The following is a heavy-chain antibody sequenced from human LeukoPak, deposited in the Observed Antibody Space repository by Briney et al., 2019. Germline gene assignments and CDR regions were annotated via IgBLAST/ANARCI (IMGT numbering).Heavy chain of an antibody. CDR2: IYYSGST. CDR1: GGSISSYY. Sequence: SETLSLTCTVSGGSISSYYWSWIRQPPGKGLEWIGYIYYSGSTNYNPSLKSRVTISVDTSKNQFSLKLSSVTAADTAVYYCASHYDSSGYKAFDIWGQRTMVTVSS. D-gene: IGHD3-22*01. J-gene: IGHJ3*02. V-gene: IGHV4-59*01. CDR3: ASHYDSSGYKAFDI.